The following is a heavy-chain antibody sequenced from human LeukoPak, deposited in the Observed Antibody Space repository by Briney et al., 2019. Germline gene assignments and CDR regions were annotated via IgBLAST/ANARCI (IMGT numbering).Heavy chain of an antibody. Sequence: SETLSLTCAVYGGSFNGYYWSWIRQPPGKGLEWIGEINHSGSTNYNPSLKSRVTISVDTSKNQFSLKLSSVTAADTAVYYCARVGGDIVVVTAILTSGYYYYMDVWGKGTTVTVSS. J-gene: IGHJ6*03. D-gene: IGHD2-21*02. CDR3: ARVGGDIVVVTAILTSGYYYYMDV. V-gene: IGHV4-34*01. CDR1: GGSFNGYY. CDR2: INHSGST.